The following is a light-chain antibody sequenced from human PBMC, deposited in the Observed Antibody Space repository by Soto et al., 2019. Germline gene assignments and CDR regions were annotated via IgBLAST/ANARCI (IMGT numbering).Light chain of an antibody. CDR1: QSVSSSF. J-gene: IGKJ1*01. CDR2: GAS. V-gene: IGKV3-20*01. CDR3: QHYGTSLWP. Sequence: EIMLTQSPGTLSLSPGERATGSCRASQSVSSSFLAWYQQKPGQAPRLLIYGASSRATGIPDRFSGSGSGTDFTLTISRLEPEDFAMYLCQHYGTSLWPFGQGTKVEIK.